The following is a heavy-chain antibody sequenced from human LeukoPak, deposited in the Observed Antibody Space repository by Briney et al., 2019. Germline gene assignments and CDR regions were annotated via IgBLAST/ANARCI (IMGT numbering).Heavy chain of an antibody. D-gene: IGHD3-10*01. CDR2: INGDGSST. CDR3: ASGGTMVRGVIFY. Sequence: GGSLRLSCAASGFTFSSYWMHWVRQAPGKGLVWVSRINGDGSSTSYADSVKGRFTISRDNAKNTLYLQMNSLRAEDTAVYYCASGGTMVRGVIFYWGQGTLVTVSS. V-gene: IGHV3-74*01. CDR1: GFTFSSYW. J-gene: IGHJ4*02.